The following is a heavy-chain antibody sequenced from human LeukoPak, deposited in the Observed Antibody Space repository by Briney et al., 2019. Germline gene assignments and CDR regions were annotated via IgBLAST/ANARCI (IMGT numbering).Heavy chain of an antibody. J-gene: IGHJ1*01. CDR2: IYSGGST. V-gene: IGHV3-53*01. CDR3: TGDVYQH. CDR1: GFAVSNNY. D-gene: IGHD1-14*01. Sequence: YPGGSLRLSCAASGFAVSNNYMTWVRQAPGKGLEWVSIIYSGGSTNYADSVKGRFTISRDNSKNTVYLQMNSLRAEDTAVYYCTGDVYQHWGQGTLVTVSS.